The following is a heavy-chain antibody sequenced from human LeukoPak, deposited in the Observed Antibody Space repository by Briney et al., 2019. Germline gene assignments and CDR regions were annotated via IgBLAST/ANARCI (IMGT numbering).Heavy chain of an antibody. D-gene: IGHD3-10*01. J-gene: IGHJ4*02. CDR2: ISSSSSTI. CDR1: GCTFSSYS. V-gene: IGHV3-48*01. Sequence: PGGSLRLSCAASGCTFSSYSMNWVRQAPGKGLEWVSYISSSSSTIYYADPVKGRFTTSRDNAKNSLYLQMNSLSAEDTAVYYCARDRYGSGSRLEVWGQGTLVTVSS. CDR3: ARDRYGSGSRLEV.